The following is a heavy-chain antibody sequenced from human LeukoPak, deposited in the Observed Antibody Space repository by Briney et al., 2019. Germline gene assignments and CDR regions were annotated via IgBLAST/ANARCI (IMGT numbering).Heavy chain of an antibody. J-gene: IGHJ6*02. CDR1: GFTFDDYA. CDR2: ITGDGGST. Sequence: QPGGSLRLSCAASGFTFDDYAMHWVRQAPGKGLEWVSLITGDGGSTYYADSAKGRFTISRDNSKNSLYLQMNSLRTEDTALYYCAKDSTVYYYFYYGMDVWGQGTTVTVSS. V-gene: IGHV3-43*02. CDR3: AKDSTVYYYFYYGMDV. D-gene: IGHD5/OR15-5a*01.